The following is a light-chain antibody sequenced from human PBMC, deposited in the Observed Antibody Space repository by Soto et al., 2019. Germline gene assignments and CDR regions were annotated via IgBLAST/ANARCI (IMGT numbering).Light chain of an antibody. CDR2: LGS. V-gene: IGKV2-28*01. Sequence: DIVMTQSPLSLPVTPGEPASISCRSSQSLLHSIGKNYLGWFLQKPGQSPQLLIYLGSSRASGVPDRFSGSGSGTDFTLKISRVEAEDVGVYYCMQVLQPPLTFGGGTKVEIK. CDR3: MQVLQPPLT. J-gene: IGKJ4*01. CDR1: QSLLHSIGKNY.